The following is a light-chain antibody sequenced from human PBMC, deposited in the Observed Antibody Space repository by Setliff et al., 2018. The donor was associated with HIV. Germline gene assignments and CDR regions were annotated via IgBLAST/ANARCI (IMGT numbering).Light chain of an antibody. Sequence: DIQMTQSPSSLSASVGDRVTITCRASQDIRNYLAWFQQKPGEVPKLLIYSASTLQSGVPSRFSGSGSGTDFTLTISGLQPEDVATYYCQKYTNALWTFGQGTKVDIK. CDR3: QKYTNALWT. CDR1: QDIRNY. J-gene: IGKJ1*01. CDR2: SAS. V-gene: IGKV1-27*01.